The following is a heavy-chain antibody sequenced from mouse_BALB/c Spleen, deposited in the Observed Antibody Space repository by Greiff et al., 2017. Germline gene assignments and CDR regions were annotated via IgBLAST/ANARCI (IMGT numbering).Heavy chain of an antibody. CDR1: GFNIKDYY. CDR2: IDPENGNT. V-gene: IGHV14-1*02. Sequence: VQLQQSGAELVRPGALVKLSCKASGFNIKDYYMHWVKQRPEQGLEWIGWIDPENGNTIYDPKFQGKASITADTSSNTAYLQLSSLTSEDTAVYYCAGSGLGLRAFAYWGQGTLVTVSA. J-gene: IGHJ3*01. D-gene: IGHD3-1*01. CDR3: AGSGLGLRAFAY.